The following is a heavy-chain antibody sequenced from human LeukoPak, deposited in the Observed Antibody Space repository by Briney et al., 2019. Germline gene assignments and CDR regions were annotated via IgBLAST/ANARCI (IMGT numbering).Heavy chain of an antibody. J-gene: IGHJ6*03. CDR3: ARDFTIAAAGNSHYYYYYMDV. CDR2: ISSSSSYI. V-gene: IGHV3-21*01. CDR1: GFTFSSYE. Sequence: MTGGSLRLSCAASGFTFSSYEMNWVRQAPGKGLEWVSSISSSSSYIYYADSVKGRFTISRDNAKNSLYLQMNSLRAEDTAVYYCARDFTIAAAGNSHYYYYYMDVWGKGTTVTVSS. D-gene: IGHD6-13*01.